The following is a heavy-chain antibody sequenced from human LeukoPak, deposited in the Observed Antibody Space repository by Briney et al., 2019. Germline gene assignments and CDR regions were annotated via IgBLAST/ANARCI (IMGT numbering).Heavy chain of an antibody. CDR2: MSVSGNIV. CDR3: ATKVAGTSHFSY. V-gene: IGHV3-48*03. D-gene: IGHD6-19*01. CDR1: GFTLSNYE. J-gene: IGHJ4*02. Sequence: GGSLRLSCAASGFTLSNYEVNWVRQAPGKGLEWVSYMSVSGNIVYYADSVKGRFAISRDNARNSLYLQMSSLRAEDTAVYYCATKVAGTSHFSYWGQGTLVTVSS.